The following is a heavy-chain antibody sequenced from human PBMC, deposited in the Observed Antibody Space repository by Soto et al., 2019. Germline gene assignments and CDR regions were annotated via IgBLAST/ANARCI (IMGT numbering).Heavy chain of an antibody. D-gene: IGHD3-22*01. CDR3: ARGWGSSGPLPYGYFQH. CDR1: GGTFTSYG. V-gene: IGHV1-18*01. Sequence: ASVKVSCKASGGTFTSYGIGWVRQAPGQGLEWMGWISAYNGNTNYAQKLQGRVTMTTDTSTSTAYMELRSLRSDDTAVYYCARGWGSSGPLPYGYFQHWGQGTLVTVSS. CDR2: ISAYNGNT. J-gene: IGHJ1*01.